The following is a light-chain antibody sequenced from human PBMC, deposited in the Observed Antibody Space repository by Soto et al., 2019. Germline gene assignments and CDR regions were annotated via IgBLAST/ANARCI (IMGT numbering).Light chain of an antibody. CDR2: AAS. V-gene: IGKV3-11*01. CDR1: QSVTSY. CDR3: QQCNNAPWT. J-gene: IGKJ1*01. Sequence: DIVLTQSPATLSSSPGDRATISCRASQSVTSYLAWYQQKPGQAPSLLIYAASNRHSGVPSRFSGSGSGTDFTLTISSLEPEDFAIYYCQQCNNAPWTFGQGTKVDIK.